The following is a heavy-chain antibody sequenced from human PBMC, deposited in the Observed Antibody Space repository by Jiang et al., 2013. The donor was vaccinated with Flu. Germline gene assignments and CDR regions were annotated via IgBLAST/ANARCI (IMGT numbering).Heavy chain of an antibody. V-gene: IGHV6-1*01. Sequence: SLTCAISGDSVSSNSAAWNWIRQSPSRGLEWLGRTYYRSKWYNDYAVSVRSRITINPDTSKNQFSLQLNSVTPEDTAVYYCAREHCSGGSCYSAYNWFDPWGQGTLVTVSS. CDR2: TYYRSKWYN. D-gene: IGHD2-15*01. J-gene: IGHJ5*02. CDR1: GDSVSSNSAA. CDR3: AREHCSGGSCYSAYNWFDP.